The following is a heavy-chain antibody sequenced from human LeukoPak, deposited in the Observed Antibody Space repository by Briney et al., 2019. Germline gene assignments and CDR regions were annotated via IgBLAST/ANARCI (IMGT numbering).Heavy chain of an antibody. CDR3: AKDPRGATTVPEIDY. CDR1: GFIFSNYW. CDR2: IKQDVSEK. D-gene: IGHD5-24*01. Sequence: PGGSLRLSCEASGFIFSNYWMTWVRQAPGKGLEWVANIKQDVSEKYYVDSVKGRFTISRDNSKNTLYLQMNSLRAEDTAVYYCAKDPRGATTVPEIDYWGQGTLVTVSS. V-gene: IGHV3-7*01. J-gene: IGHJ4*02.